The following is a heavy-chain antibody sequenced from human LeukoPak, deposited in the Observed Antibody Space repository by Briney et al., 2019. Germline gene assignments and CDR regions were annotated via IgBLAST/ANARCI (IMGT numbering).Heavy chain of an antibody. CDR1: GSTFTSSA. CDR2: IVVGSGNT. Sequence: GASVKVSCKGSGSTFTSSAVQWVRHARGQRLGWIGWIVVGSGNTNYAQKFQERVTITRDMATSTAYMELSSLRSEDTAVYYCAADSSPFDSRMTANYYSYGMDVWARGPTVTVSS. J-gene: IGHJ6*01. CDR3: AADSSPFDSRMTANYYSYGMDV. V-gene: IGHV1-58*01. D-gene: IGHD3-22*01.